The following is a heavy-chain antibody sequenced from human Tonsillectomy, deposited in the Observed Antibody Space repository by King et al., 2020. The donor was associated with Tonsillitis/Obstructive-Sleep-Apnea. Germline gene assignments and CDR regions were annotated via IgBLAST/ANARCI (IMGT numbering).Heavy chain of an antibody. D-gene: IGHD1-26*01. CDR3: AREAVGATYYYFDY. V-gene: IGHV3-33*01. J-gene: IGHJ4*02. CDR2: IWYDGSYK. CDR1: GFTFSSYG. Sequence: VQLVESGGGVVQPGRSLRLSCAASGFTFSSYGMHWVRQAPGKGLEWVAVIWYDGSYKYYAESVKGRFTISRDNSKNTLYLQMNSLRSEDTAVYYCAREAVGATYYYFDYWGQGTLGTVSS.